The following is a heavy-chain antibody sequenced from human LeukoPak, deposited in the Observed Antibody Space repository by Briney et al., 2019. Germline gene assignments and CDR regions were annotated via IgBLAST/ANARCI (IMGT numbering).Heavy chain of an antibody. D-gene: IGHD6-13*01. V-gene: IGHV3-23*01. CDR1: GFTFSSYA. J-gene: IGHJ4*02. Sequence: PGGSLRLSCAASGFTFSSYAMSWVRQAPGKGLEWVSAISGSGGSTYYADSVKGRFTISRDNSKNTLYLQMNSLRAEDTAVYYCAKCFGRAAAGAHAQTEWGQGTLVSVSS. CDR3: AKCFGRAAAGAHAQTE. CDR2: ISGSGGST.